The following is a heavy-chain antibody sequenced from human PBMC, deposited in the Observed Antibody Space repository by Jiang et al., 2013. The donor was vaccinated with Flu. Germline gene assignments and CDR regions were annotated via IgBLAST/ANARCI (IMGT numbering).Heavy chain of an antibody. CDR3: ARDYGAYYYDSSGPPNFDY. Sequence: GAEVKKPGSSVKVSCKASGGTFSSYAISWVRQAPGQGLEWMGRIIPILGIANYAQKFQGRVTITADKSTSTAYMELSSLRSEDTAVYYCARDYGAYYYDSSGPPNFDYWGQGTLVTVSS. D-gene: IGHD3-22*01. V-gene: IGHV1-69*04. CDR1: GGTFSSYA. J-gene: IGHJ4*02. CDR2: IIPILGIA.